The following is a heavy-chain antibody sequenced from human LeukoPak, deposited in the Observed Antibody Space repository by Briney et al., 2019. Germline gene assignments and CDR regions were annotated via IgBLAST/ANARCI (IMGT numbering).Heavy chain of an antibody. Sequence: SETLSLTCTVSGGSISSSYWSWIRQPPGKGLEWLGYIFYTGSTDYNPSLKSRVTISVDTSKNQFSLKVNSVTAADTAVYYCARARYSRAWYASDIWGQGTVVTV. CDR2: IFYTGST. J-gene: IGHJ3*02. CDR3: ARARYSRAWYASDI. CDR1: GGSISSSY. D-gene: IGHD6-19*01. V-gene: IGHV4-59*01.